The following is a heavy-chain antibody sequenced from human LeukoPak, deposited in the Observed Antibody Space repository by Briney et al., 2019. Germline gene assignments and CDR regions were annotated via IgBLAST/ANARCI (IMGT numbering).Heavy chain of an antibody. J-gene: IGHJ4*02. CDR2: IYYSGST. D-gene: IGHD4-17*01. Sequence: PSETLSLTCTVSGGSISSSSYYWGWIRQPPGKGLEWIGSIYYSGSTYYNPSLKSRVTISVDRSKNQFSLKLSSVTAADTAVYYCARSRFYYGDYYFDYWGQGTLVTVSS. V-gene: IGHV4-39*07. CDR1: GGSISSSSYY. CDR3: ARSRFYYGDYYFDY.